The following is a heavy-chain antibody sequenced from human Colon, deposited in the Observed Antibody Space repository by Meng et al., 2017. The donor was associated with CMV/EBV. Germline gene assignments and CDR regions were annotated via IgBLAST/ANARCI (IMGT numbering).Heavy chain of an antibody. V-gene: IGHV3-30*02. CDR1: GFTFSSYG. CDR3: AKDFQCSSTSCGPYMDV. CDR2: IRYDGSNK. J-gene: IGHJ6*02. D-gene: IGHD2-2*01. Sequence: GESLKISCAASGFTFSSYGMHWVRQAPGKGLEWVAFIRYDGSNKYYADSVKGRFTISRDNSKNTLYLQMNSLRAEDTAVYYCAKDFQCSSTSCGPYMDVRGQGTTVTVSS.